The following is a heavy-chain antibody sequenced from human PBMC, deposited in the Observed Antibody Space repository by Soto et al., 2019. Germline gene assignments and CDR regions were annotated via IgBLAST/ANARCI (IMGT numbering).Heavy chain of an antibody. CDR1: GLTFSSYA. V-gene: IGHV3-23*01. CDR2: ISGSGGST. J-gene: IGHJ3*02. Sequence: VGSLRLSCAASGLTFSSYAMSWVRQAPGKGLEWVSAISGSGGSTYYADSVKGRFTISRDNSKNTLYLQMNSLRAEDTAVYYCAKEGSSTSCYGFGDAFDIWGQGTMVTVPS. CDR3: AKEGSSTSCYGFGDAFDI. D-gene: IGHD2-2*01.